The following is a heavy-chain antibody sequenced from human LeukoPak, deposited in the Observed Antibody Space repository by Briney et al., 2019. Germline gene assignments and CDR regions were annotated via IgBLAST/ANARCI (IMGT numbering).Heavy chain of an antibody. CDR2: ISSSGSNI. J-gene: IGHJ6*04. CDR3: ASLRPIGWCSSTSCKMDV. V-gene: IGHV3-48*03. CDR1: GFTFSSYE. D-gene: IGHD2-2*01. Sequence: GGSLRLSCAASGFTFSSYEMNWVRQAQGKGLEWVSYISSSGSNIYYADSVKGRFTISRDNAKNSLYLQMNSLRAEDTGAYYCASLRPIGWCSSTSCKMDVWGKGTTVTVSS.